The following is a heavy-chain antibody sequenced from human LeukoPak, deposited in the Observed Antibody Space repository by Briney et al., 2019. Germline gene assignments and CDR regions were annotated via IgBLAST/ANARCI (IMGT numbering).Heavy chain of an antibody. D-gene: IGHD3-22*01. V-gene: IGHV3-53*01. CDR1: GFTVSSNY. Sequence: GGSLRLSCVASGFTVSSNYMSWVRQAPGKGLEWVSVIYSGGSTYYAGSVKGRFTMSRDNAKNSLYLQMNSLRTEDTAVYYCARGEYYYDGGYWGQGTLVTVSS. J-gene: IGHJ4*02. CDR2: IYSGGST. CDR3: ARGEYYYDGGY.